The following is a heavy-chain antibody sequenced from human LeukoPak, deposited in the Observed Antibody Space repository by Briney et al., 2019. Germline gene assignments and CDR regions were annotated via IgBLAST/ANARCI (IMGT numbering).Heavy chain of an antibody. CDR2: ISGSGGST. CDR3: AKDAKPYYYDSSGYYYAGAFDI. Sequence: GGSLRLSCAAFGFTVSRNYMTWVRQAPGKGLEWVSAISGSGGSTYYADSVKGRFTISRDNSKNTLHLQMNSLRAEDTAVYYCAKDAKPYYYDSSGYYYAGAFDIWGQGTMVTVSS. J-gene: IGHJ3*02. CDR1: GFTVSRNY. D-gene: IGHD3-22*01. V-gene: IGHV3-23*01.